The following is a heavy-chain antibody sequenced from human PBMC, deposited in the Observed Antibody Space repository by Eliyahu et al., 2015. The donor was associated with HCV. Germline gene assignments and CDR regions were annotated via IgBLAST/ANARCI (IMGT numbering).Heavy chain of an antibody. D-gene: IGHD6-19*01. CDR1: GGSIRSXXYX. J-gene: IGHJ5*02. CDR3: ARQPLPLGQWLVDNWFDP. V-gene: IGHV4-39*01. CDR2: IYYSGST. Sequence: QLQLQESGPGLVKPSETLSLTCTVSGGSIRSXXYXWGWIRQPPGKGLEWIWSIYYSGSTYYNPSLKSRVTISVDTSKNQFSLKLSSVTAADTAVYYCARQPLPLGQWLVDNWFDPWGQGTLVTVSS.